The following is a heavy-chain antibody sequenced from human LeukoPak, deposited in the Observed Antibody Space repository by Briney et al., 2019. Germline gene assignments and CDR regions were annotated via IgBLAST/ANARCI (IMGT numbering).Heavy chain of an antibody. V-gene: IGHV3-30*18. J-gene: IGHJ6*04. D-gene: IGHD5-18*01. CDR2: ISYDGSNK. CDR1: GFTFSSYG. CDR3: AKAFGQLWDLSYYGMDV. Sequence: PGRSLRLSCAASGFTFSSYGMHWVRQAPGKGLEWVAVISYDGSNKYYADSVKGRFTISRDNSKNTLYLQMNSLRAEDTAVYYCAKAFGQLWDLSYYGMDVWGKGTTVTVSS.